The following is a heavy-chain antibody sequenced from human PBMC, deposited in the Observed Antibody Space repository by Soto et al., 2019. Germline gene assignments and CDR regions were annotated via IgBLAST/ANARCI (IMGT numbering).Heavy chain of an antibody. D-gene: IGHD6-19*01. V-gene: IGHV4-30-2*01. J-gene: IGHJ4*02. Sequence: QLQLQESGSGLVKPSQTLSLTCAVSGGSISSGGYSWSWIRQPPGKGLEWIGYIYHSGSTYYNPSLKSRVTISVDRSKNQFSLKLSSVTAADTAVYYCASAGGLGAVAADYCGQGTLVTVSS. CDR1: GGSISSGGYS. CDR3: ASAGGLGAVAADY. CDR2: IYHSGST.